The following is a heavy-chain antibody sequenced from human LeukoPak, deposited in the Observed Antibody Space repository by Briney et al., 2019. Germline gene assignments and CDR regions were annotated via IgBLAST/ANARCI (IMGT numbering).Heavy chain of an antibody. V-gene: IGHV1-46*01. CDR2: INPSGGST. J-gene: IGHJ4*02. CDR3: ARTRGSHISMAYLDY. CDR1: GYTFTGYD. D-gene: IGHD2/OR15-2a*01. Sequence: ASVKVSCKASGYTFTGYDMNWVRQAPGQGLEWMGIINPSGGSTSYAQKFQGRVTMTRDTSISTAYMELSSLRSDDTAVYCRARTRGSHISMAYLDYWGQGTLVTVSS.